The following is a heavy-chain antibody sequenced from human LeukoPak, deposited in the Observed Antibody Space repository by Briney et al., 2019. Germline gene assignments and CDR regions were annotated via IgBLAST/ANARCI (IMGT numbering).Heavy chain of an antibody. Sequence: GGSLRLSCAAFGFTFSSYAMGWVRQAPEGGLQWVSAISGSGGATYSADSVKGRFTISRDNSKNTLYLQMNTLRAEDTAVYYCAKDPTVGEWPNWFDPWGQGTLVTVSS. V-gene: IGHV3-23*01. D-gene: IGHD3-16*01. J-gene: IGHJ5*02. CDR2: ISGSGGAT. CDR1: GFTFSSYA. CDR3: AKDPTVGEWPNWFDP.